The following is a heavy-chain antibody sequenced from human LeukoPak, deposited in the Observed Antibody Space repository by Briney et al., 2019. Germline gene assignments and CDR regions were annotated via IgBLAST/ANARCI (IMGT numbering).Heavy chain of an antibody. V-gene: IGHV3-23*01. Sequence: GGSLRLSCTASGFSLSAHPMSWVRQAPGKSLEWVSVISGSGQTTYYADSVKGRFTVSKDNSKNTVYLQMSSLRADDTAVYYCAKEKDYRVFDHWGQGTLVTVSS. CDR2: ISGSGQTT. D-gene: IGHD4-11*01. J-gene: IGHJ4*02. CDR1: GFSLSAHP. CDR3: AKEKDYRVFDH.